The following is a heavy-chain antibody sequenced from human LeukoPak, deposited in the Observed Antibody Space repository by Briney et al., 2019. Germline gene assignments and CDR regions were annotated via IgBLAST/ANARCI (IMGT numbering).Heavy chain of an antibody. Sequence: SETLSLTCTVSGASINSSNCYWGWIRQPPGKGLEWIGTIYYSGSTYYNPSLKSRVTISVDTSKNQFSLKVSSVTAADTAVYYCARLTGFLGWLLEYYMDVWGKGTTVTVSS. CDR1: GASINSSNCY. D-gene: IGHD3-3*01. V-gene: IGHV4-39*01. CDR2: IYYSGST. CDR3: ARLTGFLGWLLEYYMDV. J-gene: IGHJ6*03.